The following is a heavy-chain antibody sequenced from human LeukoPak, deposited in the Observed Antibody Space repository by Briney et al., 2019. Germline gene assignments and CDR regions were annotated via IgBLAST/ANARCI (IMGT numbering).Heavy chain of an antibody. V-gene: IGHV3-21*01. CDR3: ARTVGYLDAFDI. CDR2: ISSSSSYI. CDR1: GFTFSSYS. D-gene: IGHD3-16*02. J-gene: IGHJ3*02. Sequence: GGSLRLSCAASGFTFSSYSMNWVRQAPGKGLEWVSSISSSSSYIYYADSVKGRFTISRDNAKNSLYPQMNSLRAEDTAVYYCARTVGYLDAFDIWGQGTMVTVSS.